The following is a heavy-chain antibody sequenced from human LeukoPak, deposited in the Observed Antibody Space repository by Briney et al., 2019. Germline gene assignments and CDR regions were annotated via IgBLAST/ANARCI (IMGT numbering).Heavy chain of an antibody. J-gene: IGHJ5*02. Sequence: PGGSLRLSCAASGFTFSSYAMSWVRQAPGKGLEWVSSISDASRNIYYADSVKGRFTVSRDNAKSSLYLQMNSLRAEDTAVYYCARTDYYYSYFDPWGQGTLVTASS. CDR2: ISDASRNI. V-gene: IGHV3-21*01. CDR3: ARTDYYYSYFDP. D-gene: IGHD3-22*01. CDR1: GFTFSSYA.